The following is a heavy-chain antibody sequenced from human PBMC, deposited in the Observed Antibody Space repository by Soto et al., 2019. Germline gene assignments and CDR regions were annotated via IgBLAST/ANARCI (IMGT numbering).Heavy chain of an antibody. CDR2: ISGSGGST. J-gene: IGHJ4*02. V-gene: IGHV3-23*01. D-gene: IGHD1-26*01. Sequence: GGSLRLSCAASGFTFSSYAMSWVRQAPGKGLEWVSAISGSGGSTYYADSVKGWFTISRDNSKNTLYLQMNSLRAEDTAVYYCAKDKEGAPGYFDYWGQGTLVTVSS. CDR1: GFTFSSYA. CDR3: AKDKEGAPGYFDY.